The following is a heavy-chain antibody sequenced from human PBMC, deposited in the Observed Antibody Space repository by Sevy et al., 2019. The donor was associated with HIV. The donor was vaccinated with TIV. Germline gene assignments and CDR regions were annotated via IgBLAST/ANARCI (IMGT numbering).Heavy chain of an antibody. CDR1: GGTFSSYA. V-gene: IGHV1-69*13. D-gene: IGHD3-22*01. Sequence: ASVMVSCKASGGTFSSYAISWVRQAPGQGLEWMGGIIPVFHTANYPQKFQGRVTITADGSTSTVYMELSSLGSDDTAVYYCASTDYYDSSGYYLYAFDIWGQGTMVTVSS. J-gene: IGHJ3*02. CDR3: ASTDYYDSSGYYLYAFDI. CDR2: IIPVFHTA.